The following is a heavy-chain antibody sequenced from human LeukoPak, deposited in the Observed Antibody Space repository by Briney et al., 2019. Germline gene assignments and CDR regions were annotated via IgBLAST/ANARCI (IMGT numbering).Heavy chain of an antibody. D-gene: IGHD6-6*01. V-gene: IGHV4-39*01. J-gene: IGHJ4*02. Sequence: PSETLSLTCTVSGGSISSSSYYWGWIRQPPGKGLEWIGSIYYSGSTYYNPSLKSRGTISVDTSKNQFSLKLSSVTAADTAVYYCARRRAARRADFFDYWGQGTLVAVSS. CDR1: GGSISSSSYY. CDR2: IYYSGST. CDR3: ARRRAARRADFFDY.